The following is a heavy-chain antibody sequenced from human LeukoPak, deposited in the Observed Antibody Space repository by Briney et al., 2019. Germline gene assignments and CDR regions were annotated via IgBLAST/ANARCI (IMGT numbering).Heavy chain of an antibody. V-gene: IGHV4-34*01. CDR3: ARHRRYSRVFDY. Sequence: SETLSLTCAVYGGSFSGYYWSWIRQPPGKGLEWIGEINHSGSTNYNPSLKSRVTISVDTSKNQFSPKLSSVTAADTAVYYCARHRRYSRVFDYWGQGTLVTASS. CDR2: INHSGST. J-gene: IGHJ4*02. CDR1: GGSFSGYY. D-gene: IGHD2-21*01.